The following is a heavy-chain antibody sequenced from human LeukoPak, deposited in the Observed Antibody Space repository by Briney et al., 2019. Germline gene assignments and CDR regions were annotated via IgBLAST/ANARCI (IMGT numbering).Heavy chain of an antibody. J-gene: IGHJ6*03. V-gene: IGHV2-26*01. CDR2: IFSNDEK. CDR1: GFSLSNARMG. Sequence: SGPTLVNPTETLTLTCTVSGFSLSNARMGVSWIRQPPGKALEWLAHIFSNDEKSYSTSLKSRLTISKDTSKSQVVLTMTNMDPVDTATYYCARSYCSGGSCYPYYYYYMDVWGKGTTVTVSS. CDR3: ARSYCSGGSCYPYYYYYMDV. D-gene: IGHD2-15*01.